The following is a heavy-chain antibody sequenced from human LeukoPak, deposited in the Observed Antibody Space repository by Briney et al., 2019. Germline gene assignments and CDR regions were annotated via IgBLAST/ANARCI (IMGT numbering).Heavy chain of an antibody. CDR3: ARRSCSGGRCYYAY. CDR2: IYYSGST. D-gene: IGHD2-15*01. V-gene: IGHV4-59*08. J-gene: IGHJ4*02. Sequence: SETLSLTCTVSGGSISSFHWSWMRQPPGKGLEWIGYIYYSGSTNYNPSLKSRVTISVDTSKNQFSLKLSSVTAADTAVYYCARRSCSGGRCYYAYWGQGTLVTVSS. CDR1: GGSISSFH.